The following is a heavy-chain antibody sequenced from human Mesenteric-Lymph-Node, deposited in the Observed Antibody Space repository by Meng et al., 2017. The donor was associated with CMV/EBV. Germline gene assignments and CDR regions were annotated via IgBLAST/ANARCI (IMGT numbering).Heavy chain of an antibody. CDR1: GFTFSSYA. CDR2: ITSGDNT. V-gene: IGHV3-23*01. Sequence: GGSLRLSCAASGFTFSSYALSWVRQAPGKGLAWVSGITSGDNTYYADSVQGRFTISRDNSKNTLYLQMNSLRDEDTAVYYCARDGPNWVLDYWGQGTLVTVSS. CDR3: ARDGPNWVLDY. J-gene: IGHJ4*02. D-gene: IGHD2-8*01.